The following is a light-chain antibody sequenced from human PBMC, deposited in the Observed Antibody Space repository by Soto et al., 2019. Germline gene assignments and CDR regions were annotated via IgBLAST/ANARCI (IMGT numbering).Light chain of an antibody. CDR3: HLYGSSPPWT. CDR2: GAA. CDR1: QSLLHSNGYNY. Sequence: DIVMTQSPLSLPVTPGEPASISCRSSQSLLHSNGYNYLDWYQQKPGQAPRLLIYGAASRATGIPDRFSGSGSGTDFTLTISRLEPEDFAVYYCHLYGSSPPWTFGQGTKVDIK. V-gene: IGKV3-20*01. J-gene: IGKJ1*01.